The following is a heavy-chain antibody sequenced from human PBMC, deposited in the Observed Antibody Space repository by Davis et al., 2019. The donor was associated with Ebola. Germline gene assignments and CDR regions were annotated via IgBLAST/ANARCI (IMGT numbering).Heavy chain of an antibody. J-gene: IGHJ4*02. CDR2: FYHSGST. Sequence: PGGSLRLSCTVSGYSISSGHYWGWIRQPPGKGLEWIGSFYHSGSTYYNPSLKSRVTISVDTSKNQFSLKLSSVTAADTAVYYCARGGYSSGQTEGYWGQGTLVTVSS. CDR1: GYSISSGHY. CDR3: ARGGYSSGQTEGY. D-gene: IGHD6-19*01. V-gene: IGHV4-38-2*02.